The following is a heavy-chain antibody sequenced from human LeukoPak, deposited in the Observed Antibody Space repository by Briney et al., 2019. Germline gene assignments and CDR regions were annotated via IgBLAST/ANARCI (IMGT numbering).Heavy chain of an antibody. V-gene: IGHV1-18*01. D-gene: IGHD2-2*01. CDR2: SSAYNGNT. CDR3: ARGTENDYCSSTSCYHYFDY. Sequence: GASVKVSCKASGYTFTSYGISWVRQAPGQGREWMGWSSAYNGNTNHAQKLQGRVTMTRDTSISTAYMELSRLRSDDTAVYYCARGTENDYCSSTSCYHYFDYWGQGTLVTVSS. CDR1: GYTFTSYG. J-gene: IGHJ4*02.